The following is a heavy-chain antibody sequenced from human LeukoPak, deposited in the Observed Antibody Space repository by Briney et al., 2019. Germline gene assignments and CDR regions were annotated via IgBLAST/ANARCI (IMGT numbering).Heavy chain of an antibody. J-gene: IGHJ4*02. V-gene: IGHV4-39*02. CDR1: GDSISRSTYY. Sequence: KPSEILSLTCTVSGDSISRSTYYWAWIRQPPGKGLEWIGSVYYGRSPYFNPSLESRATISVDTSKNHFPLKMSSVTAADTAVYYCARSSGTGTFSYWGQGTLVTVSS. CDR3: ARSSGTGTFSY. D-gene: IGHD6-25*01. CDR2: VYYGRSP.